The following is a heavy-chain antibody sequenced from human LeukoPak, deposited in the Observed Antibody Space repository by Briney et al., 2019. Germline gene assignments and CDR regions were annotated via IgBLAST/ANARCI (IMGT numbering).Heavy chain of an antibody. Sequence: PSETLSLTCTVSGGSISSYYWSWIRQPAGKGLERIGRIYTSGSTNYNPSLKSRVTMSVDTSKNQFSLKLSSVTAADTAVYYCARGLSCGGDCYYFDYWGQGTLVTVSS. V-gene: IGHV4-4*07. CDR3: ARGLSCGGDCYYFDY. J-gene: IGHJ4*02. CDR2: IYTSGST. CDR1: GGSISSYY. D-gene: IGHD2-21*02.